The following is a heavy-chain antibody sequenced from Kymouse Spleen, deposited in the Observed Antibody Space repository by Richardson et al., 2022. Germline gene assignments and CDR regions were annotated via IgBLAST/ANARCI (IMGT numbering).Heavy chain of an antibody. CDR2: IYSCGST. CDR1: GFTVSSNY. CDR3: ARDRGITMVRGVITHYYYYGMDV. Sequence: EVQLVESGGGLIQPGGSLRLSCAASGFTVSSNYMSWVRQAPGKGLEWVSVIYSCGSTYYADSVKGRFTISRDNSKNTLYLQMNSLRAEDTAVYYCARDRGITMVRGVITHYYYYGMDVWGQGTTVTVSS. V-gene: IGHV3-66*03. J-gene: IGHJ6*02. D-gene: IGHD3-10*01.